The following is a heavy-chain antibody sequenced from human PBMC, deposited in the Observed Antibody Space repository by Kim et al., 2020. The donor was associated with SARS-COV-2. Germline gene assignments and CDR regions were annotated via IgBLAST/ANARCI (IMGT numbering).Heavy chain of an antibody. CDR3: AREREMATMGY. D-gene: IGHD5-12*01. CDR2: INPSGGST. J-gene: IGHJ4*02. V-gene: IGHV1-46*01. CDR1: VYTFTSYY. Sequence: ASVKVSCKASVYTFTSYYMHWVRQAPGQGLEWMGIINPSGGSTSYAQKFQGRVTMTRDTSTSTVYMELSSLRSEDTAVYYCAREREMATMGYWGQGTLVTVSS.